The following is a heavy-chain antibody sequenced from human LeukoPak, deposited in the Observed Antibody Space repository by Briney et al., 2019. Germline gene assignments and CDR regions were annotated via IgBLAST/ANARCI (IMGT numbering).Heavy chain of an antibody. CDR1: GGSISSYY. J-gene: IGHJ4*02. Sequence: SETLSPTCTVSGGSISSYYWSWIRQPPGKGLEWIGYIYYSGSTNYNPSLKSRVTISVDTSKNQFSLKLSSVTAADTAVYYCARGYSSGWYPGWGQGTLVTVSS. D-gene: IGHD6-19*01. CDR2: IYYSGST. CDR3: ARGYSSGWYPG. V-gene: IGHV4-59*08.